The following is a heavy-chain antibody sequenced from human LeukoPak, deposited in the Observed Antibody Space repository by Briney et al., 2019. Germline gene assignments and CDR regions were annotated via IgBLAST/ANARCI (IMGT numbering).Heavy chain of an antibody. CDR3: AKVPTTRSSSDYYSFQGAFDI. V-gene: IGHV3-23*01. CDR1: GVTFSSYS. D-gene: IGHD3-22*01. Sequence: GGSLRLSCAASGVTFSSYSMNCGREGPGRGVEWVSDISGDGSITYYAGSVKGRFTISRDNSENMLYLQMNSLRAEDTAIYYCAKVPTTRSSSDYYSFQGAFDIRGQGTMVTVSS. CDR2: ISGDGSIT. J-gene: IGHJ3*02.